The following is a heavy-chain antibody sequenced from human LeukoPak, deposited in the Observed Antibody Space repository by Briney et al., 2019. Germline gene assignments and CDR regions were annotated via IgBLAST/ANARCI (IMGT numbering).Heavy chain of an antibody. Sequence: SGTLSLTCAVSGGSISSSNWWSWVRPPPGKGLEWIGEIYHSGSTNYNPSLKSRVTISVDKSKNQFSLKLSSVTAADTAVYYCARYGDYEGGYFDYWGQGTLVTVSS. CDR1: GGSISSSNW. CDR2: IYHSGST. CDR3: ARYGDYEGGYFDY. D-gene: IGHD4-17*01. V-gene: IGHV4-4*02. J-gene: IGHJ4*02.